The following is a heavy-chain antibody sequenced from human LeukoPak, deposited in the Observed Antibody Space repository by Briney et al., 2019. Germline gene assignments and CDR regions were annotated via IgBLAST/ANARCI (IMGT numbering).Heavy chain of an antibody. Sequence: SQTLSLTYAVSGGSISNYYWSWVRRPPGKALEWIGYIYYSGSTNYNPSLKSRVTISVDTSMNQFSLKLSSVTAADTAVYYCARENLGYCSSTSCFGFDYWGQGTLVTVSS. V-gene: IGHV4-59*01. CDR2: IYYSGST. J-gene: IGHJ4*02. CDR3: ARENLGYCSSTSCFGFDY. D-gene: IGHD2-2*01. CDR1: GGSISNYY.